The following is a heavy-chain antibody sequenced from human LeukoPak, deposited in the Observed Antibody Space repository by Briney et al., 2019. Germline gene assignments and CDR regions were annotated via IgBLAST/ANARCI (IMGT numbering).Heavy chain of an antibody. CDR3: ARVLDYYDSSGYYYAGAFDI. CDR2: IIPIFGTA. V-gene: IGHV1-69*01. J-gene: IGHJ3*02. D-gene: IGHD3-22*01. CDR1: GGTFSSYA. Sequence: SVKVSCKASGGTFSSYAISWVRQAPGQGLEWMGGIIPIFGTANYAQKFQGRVTITADESTSTAYMELSSLRSEDTAVYYCARVLDYYDSSGYYYAGAFDIWGQGTTVTVSS.